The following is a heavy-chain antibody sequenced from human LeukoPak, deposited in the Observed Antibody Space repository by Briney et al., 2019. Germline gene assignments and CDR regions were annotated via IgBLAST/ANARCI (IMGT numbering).Heavy chain of an antibody. J-gene: IGHJ3*02. D-gene: IGHD3-10*01. Sequence: SETLSLTCAVYGGSFSGYYWSWIRQPPGKGLEWIGEINHSGSTNYNPSLKSRVTISVDTSKNQSSLKLSSVTAADTAVYYCAGTLLLWFGESSDAFDIWGQGTMVTVSS. V-gene: IGHV4-34*01. CDR3: AGTLLLWFGESSDAFDI. CDR2: INHSGST. CDR1: GGSFSGYY.